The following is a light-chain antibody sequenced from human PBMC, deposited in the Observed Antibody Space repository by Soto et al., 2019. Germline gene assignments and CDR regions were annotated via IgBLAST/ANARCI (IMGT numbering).Light chain of an antibody. CDR1: TSNIGSNT. J-gene: IGLJ1*01. CDR2: AND. Sequence: QSVLTQPPSASGTPGQRVTISCSGSTSNIGSNTVNWYQQLPGTAPKLLIFANDQRPSGVPDRFSGSRSGTSASLAISGLQSEDEDDYYCGAWHDSLNGYVFGTGTKVTVL. V-gene: IGLV1-44*01. CDR3: GAWHDSLNGYV.